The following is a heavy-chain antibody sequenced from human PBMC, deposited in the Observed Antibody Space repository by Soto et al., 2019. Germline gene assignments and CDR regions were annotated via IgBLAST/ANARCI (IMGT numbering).Heavy chain of an antibody. CDR2: IYYSGST. CDR1: GGSISSGGYY. Sequence: SETLSLTCTVSGGSISSGGYYWSWIRQHPGKGLEWIGYIYYSGSTYYNPSLKSRVTISVDTSKNQFSLKLSSVTAADTAVYYCARDRYDYGDYVLDYWGQGTLVTVSS. D-gene: IGHD4-17*01. J-gene: IGHJ4*02. CDR3: ARDRYDYGDYVLDY. V-gene: IGHV4-31*03.